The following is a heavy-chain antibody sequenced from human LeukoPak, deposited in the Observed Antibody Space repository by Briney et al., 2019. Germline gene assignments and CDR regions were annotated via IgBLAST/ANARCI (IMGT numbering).Heavy chain of an antibody. Sequence: GGSLRLSCAASGFTVSSNYMSWVRQAPGKGLEWVSVSHTDGRTYYADSVKGRFTISRDNSKSTLYLQMNSLRAEDTAVYYCARHVTPWGYYWGQGTLVTVSS. CDR3: ARHVTPWGYY. J-gene: IGHJ4*02. V-gene: IGHV3-66*04. CDR2: SHTDGRT. D-gene: IGHD3-16*01. CDR1: GFTVSSNY.